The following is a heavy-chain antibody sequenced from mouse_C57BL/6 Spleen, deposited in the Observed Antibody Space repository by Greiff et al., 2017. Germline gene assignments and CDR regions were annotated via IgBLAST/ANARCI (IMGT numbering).Heavy chain of an antibody. CDR2: INYDGSST. Sequence: EVMLVESEGGLVQPGSSMKLSCTASGFTFSDYYMAWVRQVPEKGLEWVANINYDGSSTYYLDSLKSRFIISRDNAKNILYLQMSSLKSEDTATYYCARAERGALFDYWGQGTTLTVSS. CDR1: GFTFSDYY. CDR3: ARAERGALFDY. J-gene: IGHJ2*01. V-gene: IGHV5-16*01.